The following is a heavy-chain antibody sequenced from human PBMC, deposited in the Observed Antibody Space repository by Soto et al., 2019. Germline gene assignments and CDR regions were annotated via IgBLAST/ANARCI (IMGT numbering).Heavy chain of an antibody. J-gene: IGHJ6*02. D-gene: IGHD2-15*01. Sequence: SETLSLTCAVYGGSFSGYYWSWIRQPPGKGLEWIGEINHSGSTNYNPSLKSRVTISVDTSKNQFSLKLSSVTAADTGGEYRGGGIQYCRRGEYFHYRIDRWGQGTTVTVSS. CDR2: INHSGST. CDR1: GGSFSGYY. CDR3: GGGIQYCRRGEYFHYRIDR. V-gene: IGHV4-34*01.